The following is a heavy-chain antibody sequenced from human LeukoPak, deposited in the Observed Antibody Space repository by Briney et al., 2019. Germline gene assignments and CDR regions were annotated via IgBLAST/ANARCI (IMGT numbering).Heavy chain of an antibody. CDR3: ARVYCSSTSCYPDRDYYYYMDV. CDR1: GFTVSSNY. J-gene: IGHJ6*03. CDR2: IYSGGST. Sequence: GGSLRLSCAASGFTVSSNYMSWVRQAPGKGLEWVSFIYSGGSTYYADSVKGRFTISRDNSKNTLYLQMNSLRAEDTAVYYCARVYCSSTSCYPDRDYYYYMDVWGKGTTVTVSS. V-gene: IGHV3-53*01. D-gene: IGHD2-2*01.